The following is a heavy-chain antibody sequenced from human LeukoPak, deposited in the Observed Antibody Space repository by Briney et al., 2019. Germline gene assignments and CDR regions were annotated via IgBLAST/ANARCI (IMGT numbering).Heavy chain of an antibody. D-gene: IGHD2-2*01. J-gene: IGHJ4*02. CDR1: GFTFSSYA. Sequence: PGGSLRLSCAASGFTFSSYAMSWVRQAPWKGLEWVSAISGSGGSTYYADSVKGRFTISRDNSKNTLYLQMNSLRAEDTAVYYCAKDETWQGYCSSTSCSLRYWGQGTLVTVSS. V-gene: IGHV3-23*01. CDR2: ISGSGGST. CDR3: AKDETWQGYCSSTSCSLRY.